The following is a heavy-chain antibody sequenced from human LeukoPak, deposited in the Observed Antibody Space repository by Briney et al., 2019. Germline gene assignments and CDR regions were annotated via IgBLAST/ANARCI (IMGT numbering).Heavy chain of an antibody. CDR2: ISDHNGNI. V-gene: IGHV1-18*01. D-gene: IGHD2-8*01. CDR1: GYTFTSYG. Sequence: ASVKVSCKASGYTFTSYGISGVRQAPGQGLEWMGWISDHNGNIKYAQKFQGRVTMTTDTSTSTVYMELRSLRSDDTAVYFCARDLMFFCTNGVCPADHWGQGTLLIVSS. J-gene: IGHJ4*02. CDR3: ARDLMFFCTNGVCPADH.